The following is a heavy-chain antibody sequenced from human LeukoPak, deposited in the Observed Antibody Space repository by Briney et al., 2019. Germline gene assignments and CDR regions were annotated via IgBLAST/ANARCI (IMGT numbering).Heavy chain of an antibody. CDR2: IYYSGSN. V-gene: IGHV4-39*01. Sequence: SETLSLTCTVSGGSISSSSYYWGWIRPPPGKGLEWIGSIYYSGSNYYNPSLKSRVTISVDTSKNQFSLKLSSVTAADTAVYYCARQIDDSSGYSHPDAFDIWGQGTMVTVSS. CDR1: GGSISSSSYY. J-gene: IGHJ3*02. CDR3: ARQIDDSSGYSHPDAFDI. D-gene: IGHD3-22*01.